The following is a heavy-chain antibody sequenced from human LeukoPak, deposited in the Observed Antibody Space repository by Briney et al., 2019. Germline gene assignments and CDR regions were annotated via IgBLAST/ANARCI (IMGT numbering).Heavy chain of an antibody. CDR2: IYHSGNT. D-gene: IGHD6-13*01. J-gene: IGHJ6*03. CDR1: GGSISSGGYY. V-gene: IGHV4-30-2*01. CDR3: ASGLAAAGTPIYYYYMDV. Sequence: PSETLSLTCTVSGGSISSGGYYWSWIRQPPGKGLEWVGYIYHSGNTYYNPSLKSRVTVSVDRSKNQFSLNLRSVTAADTAVHYCASGLAAAGTPIYYYYMDVWGNGATVTVSS.